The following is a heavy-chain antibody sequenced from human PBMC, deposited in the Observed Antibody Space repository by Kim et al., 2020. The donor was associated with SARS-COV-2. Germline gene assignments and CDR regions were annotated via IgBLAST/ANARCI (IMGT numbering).Heavy chain of an antibody. Sequence: QGRVTMTRDTSTSTVYMELSSLRSEDTAVYYCARDRGSGYDSSYQGWFDPWGQGTLVTVSS. D-gene: IGHD5-12*01. J-gene: IGHJ5*02. V-gene: IGHV1-46*01. CDR3: ARDRGSGYDSSYQGWFDP.